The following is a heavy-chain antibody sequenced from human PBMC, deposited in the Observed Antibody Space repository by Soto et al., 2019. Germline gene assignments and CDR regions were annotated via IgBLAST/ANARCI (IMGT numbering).Heavy chain of an antibody. V-gene: IGHV3-23*01. J-gene: IGHJ3*02. D-gene: IGHD3-3*01. Sequence: EVQMLESGGGLVQPGGSLRLSCAASGFTLSSYALSWVRQAPGKGLEWVSGISGSGDFTFDADSVRGRFTIPRDNSMNTLDLQMNSLRVEDTAVYYCVRGPTIFGVGVDAFDIWGQGTMATVSS. CDR2: ISGSGDFT. CDR3: VRGPTIFGVGVDAFDI. CDR1: GFTLSSYA.